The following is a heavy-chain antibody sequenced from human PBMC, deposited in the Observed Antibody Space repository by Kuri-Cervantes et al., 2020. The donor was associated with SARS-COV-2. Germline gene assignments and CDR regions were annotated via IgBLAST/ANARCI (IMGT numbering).Heavy chain of an antibody. CDR2: ISLPGGDT. Sequence: GGSLRLSCAASGFTFSSYALIWVRQAPGKGLEWVSSISLPGGDTNYADSVKGRFTISRDNSKDTLYLQMHSLRAEDTAVYYCATVYTMGVSLDWGQGTLVTISS. D-gene: IGHD3-16*01. J-gene: IGHJ4*02. CDR1: GFTFSSYA. CDR3: ATVYTMGVSLD. V-gene: IGHV3-23*01.